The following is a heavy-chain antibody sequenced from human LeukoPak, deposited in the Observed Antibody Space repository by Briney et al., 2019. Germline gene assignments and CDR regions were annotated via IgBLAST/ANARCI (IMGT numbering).Heavy chain of an antibody. Sequence: SETLSLTCTVSGGSISSYYWSWIRQPAGKGLEWIGRIYTSGSTNYNPSLKSRVTMSVDTSKNQFSLKLSSVTADDTAVYYCARSQYCSGGSCYKVIWYFALWGRGTLVTVSS. CDR3: ARSQYCSGGSCYKVIWYFAL. J-gene: IGHJ2*01. CDR2: IYTSGST. CDR1: GGSISSYY. D-gene: IGHD2-15*01. V-gene: IGHV4-4*07.